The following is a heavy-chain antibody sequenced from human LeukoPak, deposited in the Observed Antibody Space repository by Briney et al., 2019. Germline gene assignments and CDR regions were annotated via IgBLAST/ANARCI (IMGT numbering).Heavy chain of an antibody. CDR2: ISTYDGNT. V-gene: IGHV1-18*04. CDR3: PKLGATVGYSPIDY. CDR1: GYSFTSYG. D-gene: IGHD1-26*01. Sequence: GASVKISCKASGYSFTSYGISWVRQATGQGREWMGWISTYDGNTNYAQRVQDRLTMTTDSSTNTASMELKRPRSDDTAVYSCPKLGATVGYSPIDYWGQGTLVTVSS. J-gene: IGHJ4*02.